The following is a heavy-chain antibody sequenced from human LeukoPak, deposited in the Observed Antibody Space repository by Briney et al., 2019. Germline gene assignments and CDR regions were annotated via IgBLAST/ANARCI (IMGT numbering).Heavy chain of an antibody. CDR1: GGSISSSNYY. V-gene: IGHV4-39*01. Sequence: SETLSLTCTVSGGSISSSNYYWGWIRQPPGKGPEWIGSLFYSGNTYYNPSLKSRVTISVDTSKNQLSLKVRSVTATDTAVYSCVRHSADHTSFDHWGQGTLVTVSS. CDR3: VRHSADHTSFDH. J-gene: IGHJ4*02. CDR2: LFYSGNT.